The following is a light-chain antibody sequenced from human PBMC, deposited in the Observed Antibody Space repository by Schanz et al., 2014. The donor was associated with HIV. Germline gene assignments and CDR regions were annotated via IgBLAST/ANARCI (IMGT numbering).Light chain of an antibody. J-gene: IGLJ3*02. CDR2: DVT. CDR3: CSYARSYPCV. Sequence: QSALTQTASVSGSPGQSISISCTGTSSDVGRYSCVSWYQQHPGRAPRLLVYDVTERPSGVPDRLSGSKSGNTASLTISGLQAEDEAVYYCCSYARSYPCVFRGGPQLTLL. V-gene: IGLV2-11*01. CDR1: SSDVGRYSC.